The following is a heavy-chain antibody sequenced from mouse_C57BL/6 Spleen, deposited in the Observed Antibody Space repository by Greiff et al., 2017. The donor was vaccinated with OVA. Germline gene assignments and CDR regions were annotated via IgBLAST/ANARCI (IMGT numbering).Heavy chain of an antibody. CDR2: INPGSGGT. Sequence: VKLQESGAELVRPGTSVKVSCKASGYAFTNYLIEWVKQRPGQGLEWIGVINPGSGGTNYNEKFKDKATLTADKSSSTAYMQISSLTSEDSAVYFCARGNYDYDRAMDYWGQGTSVTVSS. J-gene: IGHJ4*01. V-gene: IGHV1-54*01. CDR3: ARGNYDYDRAMDY. CDR1: GYAFTNYL. D-gene: IGHD2-4*01.